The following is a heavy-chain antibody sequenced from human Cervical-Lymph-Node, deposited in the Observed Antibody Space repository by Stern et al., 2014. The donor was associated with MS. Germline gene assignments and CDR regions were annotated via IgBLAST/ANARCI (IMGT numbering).Heavy chain of an antibody. CDR1: GFSLSTSGLG. CDR3: AHRTAGPFDY. Sequence: QVTLSESGPALVKPTQTLTLTCTFSGFSLSTSGLGVGWIRQAPGEALEWLAYIYWDDQKRYSPSLKSRLTITKDTSKNQVVLTLTNVDPVDTATYYCAHRTAGPFDYWGQGTLVTVSS. J-gene: IGHJ4*02. V-gene: IGHV2-5*02. CDR2: IYWDDQK.